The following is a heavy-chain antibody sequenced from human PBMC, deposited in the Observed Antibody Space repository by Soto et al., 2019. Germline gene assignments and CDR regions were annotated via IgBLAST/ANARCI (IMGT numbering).Heavy chain of an antibody. V-gene: IGHV4-31*03. CDR1: GGSISSGGYY. CDR3: ARDRGQVRPLWGYYYYYGMDV. D-gene: IGHD1-1*01. CDR2: IYYSGST. J-gene: IGHJ6*02. Sequence: PSETLSLTCTVSGGSISSGGYYWSWIRQHPGKGLEWIGYIYYSGSTYYNPSLKSRVTISVDTSKNQFSLKLSSVTAADTAVYYCARDRGQVRPLWGYYYYYGMDVWGQGSTVTVSS.